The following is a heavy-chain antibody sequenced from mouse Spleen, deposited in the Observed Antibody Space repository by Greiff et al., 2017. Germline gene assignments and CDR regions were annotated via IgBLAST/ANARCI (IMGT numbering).Heavy chain of an antibody. Sequence: EVKLQESGGGLVKPGGSLKLSCAASGFTFSSYAMSWVRQTPEKRLEWVATISSGGSYTYYPDSVKGRFTISRDNAKNTLYLQMSSLRSEDTAMYYCARRPLTGEYYFDYWGQGTTLTVSS. V-gene: IGHV5-9-1*01. J-gene: IGHJ2*01. CDR3: ARRPLTGEYYFDY. CDR2: ISSGGSYT. CDR1: GFTFSSYA. D-gene: IGHD1-1*01.